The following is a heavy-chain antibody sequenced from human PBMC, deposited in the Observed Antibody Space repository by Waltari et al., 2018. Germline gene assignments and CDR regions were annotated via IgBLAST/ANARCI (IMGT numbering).Heavy chain of an antibody. CDR2: MNPNSGNT. Sequence: QVQLVQSGAEVKKPGSSVKVSCKASGGTFSSYAISWVRQAPGQGLEWMGWMNPNSGNTGYAQKFQGRVTMTRNTSISTAYMELSSLRSEDTAVYYCAKVSSSSGIDYWGQGTLVTVSS. CDR1: GGTFSSYA. D-gene: IGHD6-6*01. J-gene: IGHJ4*02. CDR3: AKVSSSSGIDY. V-gene: IGHV1-8*02.